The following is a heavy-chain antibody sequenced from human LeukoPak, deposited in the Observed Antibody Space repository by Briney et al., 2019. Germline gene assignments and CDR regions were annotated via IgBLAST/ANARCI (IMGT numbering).Heavy chain of an antibody. V-gene: IGHV2-5*02. CDR3: AHTPRIAVAGTVDWFDP. Sequence: SGPTLVNPTQTLTLTCTFSGFSLSTSGVGVGWIRQPPGKALEWLALIYWDDDKRYSPSLKSRLTITKDTSKNQVVLTMTNMDPVDTATYYCAHTPRIAVAGTVDWFDPWGQGTLVTVSS. CDR1: GFSLSTSGVG. CDR2: IYWDDDK. J-gene: IGHJ5*02. D-gene: IGHD6-19*01.